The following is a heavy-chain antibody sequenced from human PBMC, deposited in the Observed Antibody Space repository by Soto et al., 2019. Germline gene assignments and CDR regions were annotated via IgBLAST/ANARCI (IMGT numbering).Heavy chain of an antibody. Sequence: GGSLRLSCAASGFTFSSYAMSWVRQAPGKGMEWVAAIRGSGGSTYYADSVKGRFTISRDNSKNTLYLQMNSLRAEDTAVYYCAKEGGLPGIAAAGSIDYWGQGTLVTVSS. J-gene: IGHJ4*02. CDR1: GFTFSSYA. D-gene: IGHD6-13*01. CDR2: IRGSGGST. CDR3: AKEGGLPGIAAAGSIDY. V-gene: IGHV3-23*01.